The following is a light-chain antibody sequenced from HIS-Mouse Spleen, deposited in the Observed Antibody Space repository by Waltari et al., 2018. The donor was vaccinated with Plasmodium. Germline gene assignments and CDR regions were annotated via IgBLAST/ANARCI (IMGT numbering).Light chain of an antibody. J-gene: IGLJ2*01. CDR1: SGPVSPSSY. CDR3: VLYMGSGNRV. CDR2: STN. Sequence: QTVVTQEPSFSVSPGGTVTPTFGLSSGPVSPSSYPHWYQQTPGQAPRTLIYSTNTRSSGVPDRFSGSILGNKAALTITGAQADDESDYYCVLYMGSGNRVFGGGTKLTVL. V-gene: IGLV8-61*01.